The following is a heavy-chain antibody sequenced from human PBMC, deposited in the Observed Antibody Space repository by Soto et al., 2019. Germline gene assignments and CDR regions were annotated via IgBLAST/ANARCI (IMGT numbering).Heavy chain of an antibody. CDR3: VRDPATVTSYFDY. Sequence: PGGSLRLSCAASGFAFSGYGMHWVRQAPGKGLEWVALIWYDGSKTYHAESVKGRITISRNDSKSTLFLQMNSLRVDYTAVYYCVRDPATVTSYFDYWGQGALVTVSS. V-gene: IGHV3-33*01. CDR2: IWYDGSKT. D-gene: IGHD4-17*01. CDR1: GFAFSGYG. J-gene: IGHJ4*02.